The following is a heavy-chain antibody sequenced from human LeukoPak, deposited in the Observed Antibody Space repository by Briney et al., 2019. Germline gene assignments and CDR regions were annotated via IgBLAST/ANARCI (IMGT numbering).Heavy chain of an antibody. CDR3: ARAVSVYYDSSGYWEVYFDY. V-gene: IGHV4-59*01. CDR2: IYYSGST. D-gene: IGHD3-22*01. Sequence: PSETLSLTCTVSGGSISSYYWSWIQQPPGKGLEWIGYIYYSGSTNYNPSLKSRVTISVDTSKNQFSLKLSSVTAADTAVYYCARAVSVYYDSSGYWEVYFDYWGQGTLVTVSS. CDR1: GGSISSYY. J-gene: IGHJ4*02.